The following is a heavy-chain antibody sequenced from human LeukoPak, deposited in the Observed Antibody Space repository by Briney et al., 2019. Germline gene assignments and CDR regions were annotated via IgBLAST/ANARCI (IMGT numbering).Heavy chain of an antibody. J-gene: IGHJ4*02. CDR2: IYYSGST. Sequence: SETLSLTCTVSGVSISSYYWSWIRQPPGKGLEWIGYIYYSGSTNYNPSLESRVTISVDTSKNQFSLKLSSVTAADTAVYYCARSLGGAFDYWGQGTLVTVSS. CDR3: ARSLGGAFDY. CDR1: GVSISSYY. D-gene: IGHD3-16*02. V-gene: IGHV4-59*01.